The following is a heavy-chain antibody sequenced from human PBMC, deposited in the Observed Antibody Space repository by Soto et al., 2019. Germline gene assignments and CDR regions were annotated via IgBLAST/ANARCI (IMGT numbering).Heavy chain of an antibody. CDR2: ISSNSAYI. J-gene: IGHJ5*02. CDR3: TRDASRDSSARGWFDP. V-gene: IGHV3-21*01. Sequence: GGSLRLSCAASGFKFRSFTMNWVRQAPGKGLEWVSTISSNSAYIYYTDALRGRFTISRDNAKNSLHLQMNSLRAEDTAVYYCTRDASRDSSARGWFDPWGPGTLVTVSS. CDR1: GFKFRSFT. D-gene: IGHD6-13*01.